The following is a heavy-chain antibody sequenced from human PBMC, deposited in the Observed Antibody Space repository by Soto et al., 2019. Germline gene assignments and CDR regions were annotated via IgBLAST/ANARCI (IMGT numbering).Heavy chain of an antibody. V-gene: IGHV3-21*01. CDR2: ISGDSNYI. Sequence: GSLRLSCAASGFSFSGYNMNWVRQAPGKGLEWVSSISGDSNYIYYADSVQGRFTISRDNAKNSVYLQMNSLRAEDTAVYYCARVVYFDRSAYGLWGQGTMVTVSS. J-gene: IGHJ3*01. CDR3: ARVVYFDRSAYGL. D-gene: IGHD3-22*01. CDR1: GFSFSGYN.